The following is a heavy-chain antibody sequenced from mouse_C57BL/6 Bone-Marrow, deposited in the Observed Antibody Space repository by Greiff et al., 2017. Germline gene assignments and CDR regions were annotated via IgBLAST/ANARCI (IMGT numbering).Heavy chain of an antibody. Sequence: QVQLQQPGAELVRPGTSVKLSCKASGYTFTSYWMHWVKQRPGQGLEWIGVIDPSDSYTNYNQKFKGKATLTVDTSSSTAYMQLSSLTSEDSAVYYCARDYLHYWGQGTTLTVSS. V-gene: IGHV1-59*01. J-gene: IGHJ2*01. CDR2: IDPSDSYT. CDR3: ARDYLHY. D-gene: IGHD1-1*01. CDR1: GYTFTSYW.